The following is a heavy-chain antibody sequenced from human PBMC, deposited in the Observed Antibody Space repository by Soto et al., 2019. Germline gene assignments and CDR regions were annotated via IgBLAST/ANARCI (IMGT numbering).Heavy chain of an antibody. Sequence: EVQLLESGGGLVQPGGSLRLSCAASGFTFSSYAMRWVRQAPVKGLEWVSAISGSGGSTYYADSVTGRITISRDNSKNTLYLQMNSRRAEDMAVYPCARRGSGSYYDYWGKGTRVSVSS. D-gene: IGHD1-26*01. CDR3: ARRGSGSYYDY. CDR2: ISGSGGST. CDR1: GFTFSSYA. J-gene: IGHJ4*02. V-gene: IGHV3-23*01.